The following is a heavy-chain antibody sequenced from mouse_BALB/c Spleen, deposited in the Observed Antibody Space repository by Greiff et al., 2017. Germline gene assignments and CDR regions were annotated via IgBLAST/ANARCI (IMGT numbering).Heavy chain of an antibody. CDR3: ARGSFYAMDY. CDR1: GYAFSSSW. Sequence: VQLQQSGPELVKPGASVKISCKASGYAFSSSWMNWVKQRPGQGLEWIGRIYPGDGDTNYNGKFKGKATLTADKSSSTAYMQLSSLTSVDSAVYFCARGSFYAMDYWGQGTSVTVSS. J-gene: IGHJ4*01. V-gene: IGHV1-82*01. CDR2: IYPGDGDT.